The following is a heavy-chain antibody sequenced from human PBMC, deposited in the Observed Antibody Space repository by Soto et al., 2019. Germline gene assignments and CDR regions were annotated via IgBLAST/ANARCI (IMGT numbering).Heavy chain of an antibody. Sequence: QAQLVQSGAEAKKPGASVKVSCKSSGYTFTDYALHWVRQAPGQGLEWMGWINVGNGNTGYSRKFQGRVTNGRDMSAITAYIEVTSLTSEDTAIYYCAREGAHYAPFDLWCQGTLVTVSS. CDR1: GYTFTDYA. CDR2: INVGNGNT. D-gene: IGHD3-16*01. V-gene: IGHV1-3*01. CDR3: AREGAHYAPFDL. J-gene: IGHJ4*02.